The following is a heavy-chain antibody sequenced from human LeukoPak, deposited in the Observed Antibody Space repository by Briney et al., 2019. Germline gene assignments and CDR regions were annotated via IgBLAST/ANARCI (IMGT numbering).Heavy chain of an antibody. V-gene: IGHV4-34*01. J-gene: IGHJ5*02. CDR3: ARAERITMVRGVIRFDP. Sequence: SETLSLTCAVYGGSFSGYYWSWIRQPPGKGLEWIGEINHSGSTNYNPSLKSRVTISVNTSKNQFSLKLSSVTAADTAVYYCARAERITMVRGVIRFDPWGQGTLVTVSS. D-gene: IGHD3-10*01. CDR2: INHSGST. CDR1: GGSFSGYY.